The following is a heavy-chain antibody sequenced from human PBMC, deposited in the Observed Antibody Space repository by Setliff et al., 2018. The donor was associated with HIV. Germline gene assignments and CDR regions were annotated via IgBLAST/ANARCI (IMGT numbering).Heavy chain of an antibody. Sequence: SETLSLTCTVSGDSISSYYWSWIRQPPGKGLEWIGYIYYSGSTNYNPSLKSRVSISVDTSKNQLSLKLSSVTAADTAVYYCARQVGNKVLFDSWGQGTLVTSPQ. J-gene: IGHJ4*02. CDR3: ARQVGNKVLFDS. CDR1: GDSISSYY. V-gene: IGHV4-59*01. CDR2: IYYSGST. D-gene: IGHD7-27*01.